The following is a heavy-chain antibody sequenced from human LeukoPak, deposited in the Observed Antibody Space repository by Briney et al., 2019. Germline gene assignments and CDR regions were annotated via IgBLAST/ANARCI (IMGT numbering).Heavy chain of an antibody. CDR1: GYTFTGYY. Sequence: EASVKVSCKASGYTFTGYYIHWVRQAPGQGLEWMGWINPNSGGTNYAQKFQGRVTMTRDTSISTAYMELSRLRSDDMAVYYCARDEHYDYVWGRLTHTCPDYWGQGTLVTVSS. D-gene: IGHD3-16*01. CDR2: INPNSGGT. V-gene: IGHV1-2*02. J-gene: IGHJ4*02. CDR3: ARDEHYDYVWGRLTHTCPDY.